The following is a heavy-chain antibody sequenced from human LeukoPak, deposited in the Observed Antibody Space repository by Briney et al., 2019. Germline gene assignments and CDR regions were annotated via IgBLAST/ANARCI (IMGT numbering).Heavy chain of an antibody. J-gene: IGHJ4*01. CDR1: GFTFETYA. D-gene: IGHD5-12*01. CDR2: IGPSGAVT. CDR3: AKYATGYAPNSDY. Sequence: GGSLRLSCAGSGFTFETYAMTWVRQAPGKGLEWVSVIGPSGAVTHYAESVKGRFTISRDNSKNTLYLQMNSLRVEDTAIYFCAKYATGYAPNSDYWGQGTLVTVSS. V-gene: IGHV3-23*01.